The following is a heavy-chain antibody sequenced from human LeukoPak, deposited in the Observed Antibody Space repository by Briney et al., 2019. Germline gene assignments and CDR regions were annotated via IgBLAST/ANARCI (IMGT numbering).Heavy chain of an antibody. V-gene: IGHV1-2*02. D-gene: IGHD2-2*01. CDR2: INPNSGGT. CDR1: GYTFTGYY. J-gene: IGHJ5*02. Sequence: ASVKVSCKASGYTFTGYYMHWVRQAPGRGLEWMGWINPNSGGTNYAQKFQGRVTMTRNTSISTAYMELSRLRSDDTAVYYCARGYCSSTSCYLSTIFGVSLSSPASWFDPWGQGTLVTVSS. CDR3: ARGYCSSTSCYLSTIFGVSLSSPASWFDP.